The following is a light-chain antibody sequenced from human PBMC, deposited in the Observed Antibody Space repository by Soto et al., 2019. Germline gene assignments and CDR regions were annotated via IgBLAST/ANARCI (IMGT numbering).Light chain of an antibody. CDR1: QSVNDR. V-gene: IGKV3-15*01. CDR2: LAS. Sequence: EVVVTQSPATLFVSPGERVTLSCRASQSVNDRLAWYQHKPGQPPRLLIYLASLRATGTAARFSGSGSGTDFTLTINSLQSEDFAVYYCQQYGTWPYTFGQGTTLDIK. J-gene: IGKJ2*01. CDR3: QQYGTWPYT.